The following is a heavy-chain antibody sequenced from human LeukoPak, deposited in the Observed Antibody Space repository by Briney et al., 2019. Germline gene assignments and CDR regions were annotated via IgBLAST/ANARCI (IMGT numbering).Heavy chain of an antibody. CDR1: GYRFTSYW. V-gene: IGHV5-51*01. J-gene: IGHJ3*02. CDR3: AIAEDRFGGGDAFDI. D-gene: IGHD3-10*01. Sequence: GESLKISCKGSGYRFTSYWIGWVRQMPGEGLEWMGIIYPGDSDTKYSPSFRGQVTISADKSITTAYLQWSSLKASDSAIYYCAIAEDRFGGGDAFDIWGQGTMVTVSS. CDR2: IYPGDSDT.